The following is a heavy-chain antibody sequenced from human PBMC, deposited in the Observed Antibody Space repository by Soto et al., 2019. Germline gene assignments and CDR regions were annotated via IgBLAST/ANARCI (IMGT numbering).Heavy chain of an antibody. J-gene: IGHJ6*02. CDR1: GFTFSSYA. CDR2: ISGSGGST. D-gene: IGHD2-8*01. V-gene: IGHV3-23*01. CDR3: AKGLYGYYYYGMDV. Sequence: LRLSCAASGFTFSSYAMSWVRQAPGKGLEWVSAISGSGGSTYYADSVKGRFTISRDNSKNTLYLQMNSLRAEDTAVYYCAKGLYGYYYYGMDVWGQGTTVTVSS.